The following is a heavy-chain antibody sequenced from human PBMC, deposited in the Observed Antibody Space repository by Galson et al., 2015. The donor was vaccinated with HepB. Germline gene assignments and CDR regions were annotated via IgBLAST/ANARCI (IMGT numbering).Heavy chain of an antibody. D-gene: IGHD6-19*01. J-gene: IGHJ4*02. CDR1: GFSVSNYY. V-gene: IGHV3-53*01. CDR3: ARGPGGQWSDN. CDR2: IYRGGST. Sequence: SLRLSCAASGFSVSNYYMSWVRQAPGKGLEWVSAIYRGGSTYYAESVKGRFTISRDNSKNTVYVQMNSLRGEDTAVYYCARGPGGQWSDNWGQGTLVTVSS.